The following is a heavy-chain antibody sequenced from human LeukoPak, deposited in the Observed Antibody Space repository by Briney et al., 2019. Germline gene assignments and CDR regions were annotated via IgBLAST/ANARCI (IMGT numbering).Heavy chain of an antibody. CDR1: GFTVSSNY. J-gene: IGHJ4*02. D-gene: IGHD1-26*01. Sequence: SGGSLRLSCAASGFTVSSNYMSWVRQAPGKGLEWVSVIYSGGSTYNADSVRGRFTISRDNSKNTLHLQMNSLRAEDTAVYYCARGPVVGATASPYFDYWGQGTLVTVSS. CDR2: IYSGGST. CDR3: ARGPVVGATASPYFDY. V-gene: IGHV3-53*01.